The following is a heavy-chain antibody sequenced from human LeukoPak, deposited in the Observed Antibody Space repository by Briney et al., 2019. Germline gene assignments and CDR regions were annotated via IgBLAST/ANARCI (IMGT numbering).Heavy chain of an antibody. CDR2: IDTTTGNP. Sequence: ASVNVSCKASGYPFSAHFLNWVRQAPGQGLEWMGNIDTTTGNPRYAQDFTGRFVFSLDTSVSMAYLQITSLKADDTAAYYCVRGTPTPGMDYWGQGTQVTVSS. CDR3: VRGTPTPGMDY. J-gene: IGHJ4*02. V-gene: IGHV7-4-1*04. CDR1: GYPFSAHF. D-gene: IGHD3-10*01.